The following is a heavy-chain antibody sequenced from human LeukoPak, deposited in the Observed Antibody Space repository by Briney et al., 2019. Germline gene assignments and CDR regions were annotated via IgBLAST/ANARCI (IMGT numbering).Heavy chain of an antibody. J-gene: IGHJ4*02. Sequence: KRGESLKISCQTSGYSFTNYSIGWVRQMPGKGLEWMGIIYPGDSDSRSRPSFQGQVTISADKSVSTAYLQWSTLRASDTVIYYCARASTDNAGWHRGSFDYWGQGTLVTVSS. V-gene: IGHV5-51*01. CDR3: ARASTDNAGWHRGSFDY. CDR1: GYSFTNYS. D-gene: IGHD6-19*01. CDR2: IYPGDSDS.